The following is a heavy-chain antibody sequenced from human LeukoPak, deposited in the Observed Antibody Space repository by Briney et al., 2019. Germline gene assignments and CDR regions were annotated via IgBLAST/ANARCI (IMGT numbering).Heavy chain of an antibody. CDR2: MNPNSGNT. V-gene: IGHV1-8*01. Sequence: ASVTVSCKASGYTFTSYDINWVRQATGQGLEWMGWMNPNSGNTGYAQKFQGRVTMTRNTSISTAYMELSSLRSEDTAVYYCARGRRGQLWLQKDYYFDYWGQGTLVTVSS. J-gene: IGHJ4*02. CDR1: GYTFTSYD. CDR3: ARGRRGQLWLQKDYYFDY. D-gene: IGHD5-18*01.